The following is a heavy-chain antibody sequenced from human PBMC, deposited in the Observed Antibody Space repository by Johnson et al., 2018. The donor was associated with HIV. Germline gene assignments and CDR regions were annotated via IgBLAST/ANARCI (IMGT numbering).Heavy chain of an antibody. D-gene: IGHD3-3*01. CDR1: GFTFSSHA. CDR3: ARDRSVLQFLEGPAAFDI. CDR2: ISSNGGST. J-gene: IGHJ3*02. V-gene: IGHV3-64*01. Sequence: VQLVESGGGLVQPGGSLRLSCAASGFTFSSHAMHWVRQAPGKGLEYVSAISSNGGSTYYANSVKGRFTISRDNSKNTLYLQMGSLRAEDMAVYYCARDRSVLQFLEGPAAFDIWGQGTMVTVSS.